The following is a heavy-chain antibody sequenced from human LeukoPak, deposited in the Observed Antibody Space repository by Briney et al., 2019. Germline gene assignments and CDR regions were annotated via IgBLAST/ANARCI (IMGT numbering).Heavy chain of an antibody. V-gene: IGHV3-21*01. Sequence: GGSLRLSCAASGFTFSSYSMNWVRQAPGKGLEWVSSISSSSSYIYYADSVKGRFTISRDNAKNSLYLQMNSLRAEDTAVYYCARDISQQLGPGFDYWGQGTLVTVSS. CDR2: ISSSSSYI. CDR3: ARDISQQLGPGFDY. J-gene: IGHJ4*02. CDR1: GFTFSSYS. D-gene: IGHD6-13*01.